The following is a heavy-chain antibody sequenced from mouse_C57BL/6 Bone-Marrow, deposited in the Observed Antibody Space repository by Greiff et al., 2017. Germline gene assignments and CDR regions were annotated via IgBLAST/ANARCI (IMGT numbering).Heavy chain of an antibody. CDR3: ARGENNY. CDR1: GYTFTSYW. D-gene: IGHD5-2*01. Sequence: QVHVKQPGAELVRPGTSVKLSCKASGYTFTSYWMHWVKQRPGQGLEWIGVIDPSDSYTNYNQKFKGKATLTVDTSSSTAYMQLSSLTSEDSAVYYCARGENNYWGQGTTLTVSS. J-gene: IGHJ2*01. CDR2: IDPSDSYT. V-gene: IGHV1-59*01.